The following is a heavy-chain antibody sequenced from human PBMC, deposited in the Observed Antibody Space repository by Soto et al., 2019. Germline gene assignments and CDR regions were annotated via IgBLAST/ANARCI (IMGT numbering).Heavy chain of an antibody. CDR2: ISGSGGST. D-gene: IGHD4-17*01. CDR1: GFTFSSYA. CDR3: VPPPVSSRAFSDAFDI. J-gene: IGHJ3*02. V-gene: IGHV3-23*01. Sequence: PGGSLRLSCAASGFTFSSYAMSWVRQAPGKGLEWVSAISGSGGSTYFADSVKGRFTISRDNSKNTLFLQMNSLRAEDTAVYYCVPPPVSSRAFSDAFDIWGQGTMVTVSS.